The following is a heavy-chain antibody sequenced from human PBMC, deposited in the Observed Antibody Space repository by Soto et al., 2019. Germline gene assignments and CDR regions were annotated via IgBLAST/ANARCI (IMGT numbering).Heavy chain of an antibody. V-gene: IGHV4-31*03. CDR2: IYYSGST. Sequence: LSLTCTVSGGSISSGCYYWSWIRQHPGKGLEWIGYIYYSGSTYYNPSLKSRVTISVDTSKNQFSLKLSSVTAADTAVYYCASSSQRIAAAGYYYYYYGMDVWGQGTTVTVSS. J-gene: IGHJ6*02. CDR1: GGSISSGCYY. CDR3: ASSSQRIAAAGYYYYYYGMDV. D-gene: IGHD6-13*01.